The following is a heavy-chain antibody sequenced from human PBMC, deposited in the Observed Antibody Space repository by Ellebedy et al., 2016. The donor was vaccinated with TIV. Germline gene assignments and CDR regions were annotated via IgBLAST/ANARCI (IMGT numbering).Heavy chain of an antibody. J-gene: IGHJ4*02. Sequence: MPSETLSLTCAVSGGSLSGYYWSWIRQPPGKGLEWIGKIDHSGSTNYNPSLKSRVTISVDTSKNQFSLKLNSVTAADTAVYYCARARNQPLLHYFDYWGQGALVTVSS. CDR2: IDHSGST. V-gene: IGHV4-34*01. D-gene: IGHD1-14*01. CDR1: GGSLSGYY. CDR3: ARARNQPLLHYFDY.